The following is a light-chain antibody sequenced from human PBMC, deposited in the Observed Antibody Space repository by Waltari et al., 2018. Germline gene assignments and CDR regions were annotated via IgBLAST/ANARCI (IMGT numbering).Light chain of an antibody. J-gene: IGLJ2*01. V-gene: IGLV2-23*01. CDR1: SSDVGSHNL. CDR2: EDT. Sequence: QSALTQPASVSGSPGQSITISCTGTSSDVGSHNLVSWYQHPPGKAPKRLIYEDTKRPSGVSNRFSGSKSGNTASLTISGLQAEDEADYYCCSYAGGTASILLGGGTKLTVL. CDR3: CSYAGGTASIL.